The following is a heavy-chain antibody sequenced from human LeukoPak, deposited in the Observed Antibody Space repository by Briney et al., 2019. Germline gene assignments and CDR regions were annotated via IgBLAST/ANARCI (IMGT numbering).Heavy chain of an antibody. Sequence: PGGSLRLSCVVSGFTFSSYAMHWVRQAPGKGLDWVAVVAFDGKNKYYADSVKGRFTISRDNSGSMLSLQMNSLRVEDAALYYCARQGCSAGSCYLDYWGQGILVTVSS. CDR1: GFTFSSYA. CDR3: ARQGCSAGSCYLDY. CDR2: VAFDGKNK. J-gene: IGHJ4*02. D-gene: IGHD2-15*01. V-gene: IGHV3-30*04.